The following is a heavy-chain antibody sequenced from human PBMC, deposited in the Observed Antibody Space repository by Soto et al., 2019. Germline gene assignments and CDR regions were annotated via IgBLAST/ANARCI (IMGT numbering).Heavy chain of an antibody. V-gene: IGHV3-9*01. Sequence: EVQLVESGGGLVRPGRSLRLSCAASGFTFDDYAMHWVRQAPGKGLDWVSGISWNSGSVDYGDSVKGRFTISRDNAKNSVYLHMNSLRAEDTAIYYCVKDSNNWKYFDFWGQGTLVTVSS. D-gene: IGHD1-1*01. CDR2: ISWNSGSV. J-gene: IGHJ4*02. CDR1: GFTFDDYA. CDR3: VKDSNNWKYFDF.